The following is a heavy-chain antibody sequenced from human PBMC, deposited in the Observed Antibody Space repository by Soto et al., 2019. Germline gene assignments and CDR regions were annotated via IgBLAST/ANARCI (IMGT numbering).Heavy chain of an antibody. Sequence: GGSLRLSCAASGFTFSSYSMNWVRQAPGKGLEWVSYISSSSSTIYYADSVKGRFTISRDNAKNSLYLQMNSLRAEDTAVYYCARDRARGVIIGVWNDAFDIWGQGTMVTVSS. V-gene: IGHV3-48*01. CDR1: GFTFSSYS. J-gene: IGHJ3*02. D-gene: IGHD3-10*01. CDR2: ISSSSSTI. CDR3: ARDRARGVIIGVWNDAFDI.